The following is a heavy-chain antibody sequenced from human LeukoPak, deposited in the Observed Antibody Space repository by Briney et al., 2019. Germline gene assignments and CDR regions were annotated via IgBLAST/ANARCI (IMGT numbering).Heavy chain of an antibody. D-gene: IGHD2-2*01. J-gene: IGHJ4*02. CDR3: ARKYCSTTSCLFDD. Sequence: GGSLRLSCAASGFTFSSYEMNWVRQAPGKGLQWVSYISSSGTTIYYADSVKGRFTISRDNAKNSLYLQMNSLRAEDTAVYYCARKYCSTTSCLFDDWGQGTLVTVSS. V-gene: IGHV3-48*03. CDR2: ISSSGTTI. CDR1: GFTFSSYE.